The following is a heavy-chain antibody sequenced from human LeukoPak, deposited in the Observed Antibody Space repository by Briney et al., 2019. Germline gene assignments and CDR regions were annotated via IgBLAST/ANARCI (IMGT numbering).Heavy chain of an antibody. V-gene: IGHV3-74*01. D-gene: IGHD4-23*01. CDR3: VRGNDYGGPHY. Sequence: GGSLRLSCAVSGFTFSSYWMQWVRQAPGKGLVWVSRIDRDGSRINYADSVKGRFTISRDNGKNTLFLQMNSLRAEDAAVYYCVRGNDYGGPHYWGQGTLVTVSS. J-gene: IGHJ4*02. CDR1: GFTFSSYW. CDR2: IDRDGSRI.